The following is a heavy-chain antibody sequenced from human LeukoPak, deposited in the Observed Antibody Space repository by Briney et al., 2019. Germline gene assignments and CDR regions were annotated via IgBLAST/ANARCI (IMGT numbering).Heavy chain of an antibody. CDR1: GGTFSSYA. J-gene: IGHJ4*02. Sequence: VASVKVSCKASGGTFSSYAISWVRQAPGQGLEWMGRIIPILGIANYAQKFQGRVTITADKSTSTAYMELSSLRSEDTAVYYCARVRCSGGSCYHLDYWGQGTLVTVSS. D-gene: IGHD2-15*01. V-gene: IGHV1-69*04. CDR2: IIPILGIA. CDR3: ARVRCSGGSCYHLDY.